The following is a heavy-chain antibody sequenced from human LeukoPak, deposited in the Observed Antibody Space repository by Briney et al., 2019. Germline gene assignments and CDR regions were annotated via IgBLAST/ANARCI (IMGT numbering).Heavy chain of an antibody. D-gene: IGHD2-21*01. Sequence: GGSLRLSCAASGFTFSSYAMHWVRQAPGKGLEWVAVISYDGSNKYYADSVKGRFTISRDNSKNTLYLQMNSLRAEDTAVYYCAKVRGVVVIASYFDYWGQGTLVTVSS. V-gene: IGHV3-30-3*01. CDR3: AKVRGVVVIASYFDY. CDR2: ISYDGSNK. CDR1: GFTFSSYA. J-gene: IGHJ4*02.